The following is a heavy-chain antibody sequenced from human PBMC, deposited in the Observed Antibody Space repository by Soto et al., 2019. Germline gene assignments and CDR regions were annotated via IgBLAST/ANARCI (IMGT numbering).Heavy chain of an antibody. V-gene: IGHV4-31*03. D-gene: IGHD3-22*01. Sequence: SETLSLTCTVSGGSISSGGYYWSWIRQHPGKGLEWIGYIYYSGSTYYNPSLKSRVTISVDTSKNQFSLKLSSVTAADTAVYYCAKYYDSSGYKYRAGDYFDYWGQGTLVTVSS. CDR1: GGSISSGGYY. J-gene: IGHJ4*02. CDR3: AKYYDSSGYKYRAGDYFDY. CDR2: IYYSGST.